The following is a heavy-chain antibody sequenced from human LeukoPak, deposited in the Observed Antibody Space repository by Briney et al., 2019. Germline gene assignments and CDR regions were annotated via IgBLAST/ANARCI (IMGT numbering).Heavy chain of an antibody. J-gene: IGHJ6*02. Sequence: GRSLRLSCAASGFTFSSYGMHWVRQAPGKGLEWVAVISYDGSNKYYADSVKGRFTISRDNSKNTLYLQMNSLRAEDTAVYYCATAMVRGVMLFYYYYGMDVWGQGTTVTVSS. CDR1: GFTFSSYG. D-gene: IGHD3-10*01. V-gene: IGHV3-30*03. CDR3: ATAMVRGVMLFYYYYGMDV. CDR2: ISYDGSNK.